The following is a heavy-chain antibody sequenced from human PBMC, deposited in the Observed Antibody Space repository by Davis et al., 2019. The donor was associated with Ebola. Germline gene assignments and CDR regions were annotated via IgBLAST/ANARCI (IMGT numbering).Heavy chain of an antibody. V-gene: IGHV1-2*02. CDR1: GYTFTNYQ. Sequence: ASVQVSCKASGYTFTNYQIHWVRQAPGQGLEWMGWINPSTGGTKNVQIFQGRVTMTRDTSITTAYMELSSLRPNDTAVYFCARGLLMGGVYFDNWGQGTLVTVSS. CDR2: INPSTGGT. J-gene: IGHJ4*02. D-gene: IGHD2-8*02. CDR3: ARGLLMGGVYFDN.